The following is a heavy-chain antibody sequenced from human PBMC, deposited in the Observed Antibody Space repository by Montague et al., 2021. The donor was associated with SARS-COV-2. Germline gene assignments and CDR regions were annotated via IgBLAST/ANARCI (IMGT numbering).Heavy chain of an antibody. D-gene: IGHD1-26*01. J-gene: IGHJ4*02. CDR1: GDSVCRNSAA. Sequence: CAISGDSVCRNSAAWNWIRQSPSIGLEWLGRTYYRSKWYNDYAVSVKSRITINPDTSKNQISLQLNSVTPEDTAVYYCARTSASSDYWGQGTLVTVSS. CDR2: TYYRSKWYN. CDR3: ARTSASSDY. V-gene: IGHV6-1*01.